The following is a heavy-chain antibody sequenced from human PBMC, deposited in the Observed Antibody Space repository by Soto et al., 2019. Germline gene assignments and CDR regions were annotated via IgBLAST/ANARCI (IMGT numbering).Heavy chain of an antibody. V-gene: IGHV4-59*12. CDR1: GGSMSSYY. J-gene: IGHJ6*02. D-gene: IGHD3-10*01. CDR3: ARVANYFGSPQVLYGMDV. Sequence: NPSETLSLTCTVSGGSMSSYYWSWIRQPPGKGLEWSEYIHCSGTTNYNPSLRSRVTMSVDTSKKQFSLQLTSVTAADTAVYYCARVANYFGSPQVLYGMDVWGQGTTVTVSS. CDR2: IHCSGTT.